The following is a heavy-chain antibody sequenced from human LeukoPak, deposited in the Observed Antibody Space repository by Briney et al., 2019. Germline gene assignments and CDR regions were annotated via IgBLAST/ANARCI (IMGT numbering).Heavy chain of an antibody. D-gene: IGHD1-1*01. CDR2: LTDSGDAT. CDR1: GFTFSHYA. J-gene: IGHJ4*02. CDR3: ARGGLEPVDC. Sequence: GGSLRLSCAVSGFTFSHYAMSWVRQAPGTGLEWVGSLTDSGDATYYADSVKGRLTISRDNAKNTLYLQMSSLKADDTAVYYCARGGLEPVDCWGQGTLVTVSS. V-gene: IGHV3-23*01.